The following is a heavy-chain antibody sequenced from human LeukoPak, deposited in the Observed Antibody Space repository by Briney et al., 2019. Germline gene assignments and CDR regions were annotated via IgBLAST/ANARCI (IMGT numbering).Heavy chain of an antibody. CDR1: GFTFSSYW. V-gene: IGHV3-7*01. D-gene: IGHD5-24*01. Sequence: GGSLRLSCATSGFTFSSYWMSWVRQAPGKGLEWVANIKQDGSEKYYVDSVKGRFTISRDNAKNSLYLQMNSLRAEDTAVYYCARVRRDDYNDWFDSWGQGTLVTVSS. CDR2: IKQDGSEK. CDR3: ARVRRDDYNDWFDS. J-gene: IGHJ5*01.